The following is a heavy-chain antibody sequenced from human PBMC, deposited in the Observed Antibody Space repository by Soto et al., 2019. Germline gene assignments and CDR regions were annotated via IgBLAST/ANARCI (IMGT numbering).Heavy chain of an antibody. CDR3: ARESSSSCHDY. Sequence: QVQLVQSGAEVKKPGASVKVSCKASGYTFTSYGISWVRQAPGQGLEWMGWISAYNGNTNYAQKLQGRVTMTTDTGTSAACMERRSLRSDDTAVYYCARESSSSCHDYWGQGTLVTVSS. J-gene: IGHJ4*02. CDR2: ISAYNGNT. CDR1: GYTFTSYG. D-gene: IGHD6-13*01. V-gene: IGHV1-18*01.